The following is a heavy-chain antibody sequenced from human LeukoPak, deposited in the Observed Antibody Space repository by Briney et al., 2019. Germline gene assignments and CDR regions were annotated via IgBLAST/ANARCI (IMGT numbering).Heavy chain of an antibody. J-gene: IGHJ5*02. D-gene: IGHD3-3*01. Sequence: SETLSLTCAVYGGSFSGYYWSWIRQPPGKGLEWIGEINHSGSTNYNPSLKSRVTISVDTSKNQFSLKLSSVTAAVTAVYYCARGSQYYDFWSGYHPNWFDPWGQGTLVTVSS. CDR2: INHSGST. V-gene: IGHV4-34*01. CDR1: GGSFSGYY. CDR3: ARGSQYYDFWSGYHPNWFDP.